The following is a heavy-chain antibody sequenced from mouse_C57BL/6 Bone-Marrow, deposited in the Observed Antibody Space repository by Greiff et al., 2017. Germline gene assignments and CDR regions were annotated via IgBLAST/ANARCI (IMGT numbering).Heavy chain of an antibody. CDR1: GYTFTDYY. V-gene: IGHV1-76*01. J-gene: IGHJ4*01. CDR3: ARWQYGSSYRYEAMDY. Sequence: QVQLQQSGAELVRPGASVKLSCKASGYTFTDYYINWVKQRPGQGLEWIARIYPGSGNTYYNEKFKGKATLTAEKSSSTAYMQLSSLTSADSAVYFCARWQYGSSYRYEAMDYWGQGTSVTVSS. D-gene: IGHD1-1*01. CDR2: IYPGSGNT.